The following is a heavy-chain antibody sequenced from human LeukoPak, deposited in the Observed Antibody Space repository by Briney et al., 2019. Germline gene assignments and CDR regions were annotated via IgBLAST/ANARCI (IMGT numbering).Heavy chain of an antibody. CDR1: GGSISSYY. D-gene: IGHD3-22*01. CDR2: IYYSGST. CDR3: ARSYVSSGYYFDY. V-gene: IGHV4-59*01. J-gene: IGHJ4*02. Sequence: KTSETLSLTCTVSGGSISSYYWSWIRQPPGKGLEWIGYIYYSGSTNYNPSLKSRVTISVDTSKNQFSLKLSSVTPADTAVYYCARSYVSSGYYFDYWGQETLGSVSS.